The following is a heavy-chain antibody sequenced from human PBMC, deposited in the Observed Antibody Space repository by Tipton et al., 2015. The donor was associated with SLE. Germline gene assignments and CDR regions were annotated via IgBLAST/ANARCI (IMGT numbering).Heavy chain of an antibody. CDR1: GYPYNGYG. Sequence: QLVQSGAELTKPGDSVRVSCKASGYPYNGYGISWLRQAPGHGLEWMAWISAHNGGTNSAQKFQDRVTVTMDTATSTAYMELSSLTSEDTAVYYCAVAPDTVTGFPDGWQSEYFYYDMDVWGNGTTVTVSS. J-gene: IGHJ6*03. CDR2: ISAHNGGT. CDR3: AVAPDTVTGFPDGWQSEYFYYDMDV. V-gene: IGHV1-18*01. D-gene: IGHD4-11*01.